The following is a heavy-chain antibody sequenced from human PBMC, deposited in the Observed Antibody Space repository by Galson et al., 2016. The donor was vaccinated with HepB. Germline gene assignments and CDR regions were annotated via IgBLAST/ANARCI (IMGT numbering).Heavy chain of an antibody. Sequence: SVKVSCKASGYTFTSYAMHWVRQAPGQRLEWMGWINAGKTNTKYSQKFQGRVTITKDTSASTAYMELSSLRSEDTAVYYCARRGNGYNYDYWGQGTPVTVSS. D-gene: IGHD5-24*01. CDR1: GYTFTSYA. CDR3: ARRGNGYNYDY. CDR2: INAGKTNT. V-gene: IGHV1-3*01. J-gene: IGHJ4*02.